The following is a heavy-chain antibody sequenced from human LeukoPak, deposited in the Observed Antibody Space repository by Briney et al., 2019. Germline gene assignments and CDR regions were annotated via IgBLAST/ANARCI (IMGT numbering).Heavy chain of an antibody. J-gene: IGHJ4*02. D-gene: IGHD2-15*01. CDR3: ARDHQYCSGGSCYSNSDY. Sequence: GASVKVSCKASGYTFTSYYMHWVRQAPGQGLEWMGIINPSGGSTSYAQKFQGRITMTRDTSTSTVYMELSSLRSEDTAVYYCARDHQYCSGGSCYSNSDYWGQGTLVTVSS. V-gene: IGHV1-46*01. CDR1: GYTFTSYY. CDR2: INPSGGST.